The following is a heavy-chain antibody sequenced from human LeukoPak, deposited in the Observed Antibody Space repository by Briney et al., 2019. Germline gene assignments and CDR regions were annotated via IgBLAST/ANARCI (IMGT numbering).Heavy chain of an antibody. J-gene: IGHJ4*02. CDR3: AKDRGSGYHYFDY. D-gene: IGHD3-22*01. Sequence: GGSLRLSCPVSGFTFSSYAMSWVRQAPGRGLEWVSVISTSGESAYYADSVKGRFTISRDNSKNTLYLQMNSLRAEDAAVYYCAKDRGSGYHYFDYWGQGTLVTVSS. CDR1: GFTFSSYA. V-gene: IGHV3-23*01. CDR2: ISTSGESA.